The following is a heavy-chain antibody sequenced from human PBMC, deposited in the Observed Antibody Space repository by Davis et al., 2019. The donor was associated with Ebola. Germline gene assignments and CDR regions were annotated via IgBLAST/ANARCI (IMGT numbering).Heavy chain of an antibody. V-gene: IGHV1-18*01. Sequence: ASVKVSCKASSYTFTSYGISWARQAPGQGLEWMGWISAYNGNTNYAQKLQGRVTMTTDTSRSTAYMELRSLRSDDTALYYCAREAGATTRIYDSWGQGTLVTVSS. CDR3: AREAGATTRIYDS. CDR1: SYTFTSYG. J-gene: IGHJ5*01. CDR2: ISAYNGNT. D-gene: IGHD1-26*01.